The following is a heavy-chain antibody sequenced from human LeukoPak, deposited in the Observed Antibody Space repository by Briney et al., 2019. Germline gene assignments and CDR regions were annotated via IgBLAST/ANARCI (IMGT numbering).Heavy chain of an antibody. CDR1: GFTFSSYW. V-gene: IGHV3-74*01. J-gene: IGHJ4*02. CDR2: INSDGSST. CDR3: APSSGWFFFDY. D-gene: IGHD6-19*01. Sequence: PGGFLRLSCAASGFTFSSYWMHWVRQAPGKGLVWVSRINSDGSSTSYADSVKGRFTISRDNAKNTLYLQMNSLRAEDTAVYYCAPSSGWFFFDYWGQGTLVTVSS.